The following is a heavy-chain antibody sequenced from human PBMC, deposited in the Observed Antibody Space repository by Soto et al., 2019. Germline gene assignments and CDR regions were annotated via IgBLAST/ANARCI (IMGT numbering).Heavy chain of an antibody. J-gene: IGHJ6*02. Sequence: QVQLVESGGRVVQPGRSLRLSCAASGFTFSSYGMHWVRQAPGKGLEWVAVISYDGSNKNYADSVKGRFTISRDNSKNTQYLQMNSLRAEDTAVYYCAKEVWSGPMDVWGQGTTVTVSS. CDR2: ISYDGSNK. CDR1: GFTFSSYG. V-gene: IGHV3-30*18. CDR3: AKEVWSGPMDV. D-gene: IGHD3-3*01.